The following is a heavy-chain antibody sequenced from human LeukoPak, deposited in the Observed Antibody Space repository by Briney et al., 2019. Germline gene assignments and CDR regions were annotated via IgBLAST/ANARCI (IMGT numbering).Heavy chain of an antibody. J-gene: IGHJ4*02. V-gene: IGHV4-39*01. D-gene: IGHD5-24*01. CDR2: IYYSGST. Sequence: SETLSLTCAVSGGSISSSNWWSWVRQPPGKGLEWIGSIYYSGSTYYNPSLKSRVTISVDTSKNQFSLKLSSVTAADTAVYYCARRSRWLQYSLDYWGQGTLVTVSS. CDR1: GGSISSSNW. CDR3: ARRSRWLQYSLDY.